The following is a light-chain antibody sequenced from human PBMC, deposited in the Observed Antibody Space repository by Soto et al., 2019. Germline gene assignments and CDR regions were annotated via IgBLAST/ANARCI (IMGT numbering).Light chain of an antibody. J-gene: IGKJ3*01. Sequence: DIQMTQSPSSLSASVGDRVTITCQASQDISNYLNWFQQKPGKPPKLLIYDASNLETGVPSRFSGSGSGTDFTFTISSLQPEDTATYYCQQYENLPRTFGPGTKVNVK. CDR1: QDISNY. V-gene: IGKV1-33*01. CDR3: QQYENLPRT. CDR2: DAS.